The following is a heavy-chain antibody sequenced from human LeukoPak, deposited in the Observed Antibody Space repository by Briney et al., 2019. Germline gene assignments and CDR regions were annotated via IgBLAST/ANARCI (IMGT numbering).Heavy chain of an antibody. CDR2: ISSSSSYI. J-gene: IGHJ3*02. D-gene: IGHD1-7*01. Sequence: GGSLRLSCAASGFTFSSYSMHWVRQAPGKRLEWVSSISSSSSYIYYAGSVKGRFTISRDNAKNSLYLQMNSLRAEDTAVYYCARDSGNYLDAFDIWGQGTMVTVSS. CDR1: GFTFSSYS. CDR3: ARDSGNYLDAFDI. V-gene: IGHV3-21*01.